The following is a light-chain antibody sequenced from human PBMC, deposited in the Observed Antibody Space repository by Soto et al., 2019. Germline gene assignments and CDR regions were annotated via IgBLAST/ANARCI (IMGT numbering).Light chain of an antibody. CDR2: EVS. Sequence: QSALTQPASVSGSPGQSITISCTGTSSDVGGYNYVSWYQQHPGKAPKLMIYEVSNRPSGVSNRFSGSKSGNTASLIISGLQADDEADYYCSSYTSSSTPGVFGGGTKLTVL. CDR1: SSDVGGYNY. V-gene: IGLV2-14*01. CDR3: SSYTSSSTPGV. J-gene: IGLJ3*02.